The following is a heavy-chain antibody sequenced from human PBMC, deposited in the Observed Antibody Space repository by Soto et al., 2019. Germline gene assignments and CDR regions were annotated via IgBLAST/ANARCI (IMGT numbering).Heavy chain of an antibody. CDR1: GGSISSSSYY. CDR2: IFYSGST. CDR3: ARHVGSIAARPVDY. Sequence: QLQLQESGPGLVKPSETLSLTCTVSGGSISSSSYYWGWIRQPPGKGLEWIGSIFYSGSTYYNPSNNSRVNIPVDTSKNKFTMKLSSVTASDTAVYYCARHVGSIAARPVDYWGQGTLVTVSS. J-gene: IGHJ4*02. D-gene: IGHD6-6*01. V-gene: IGHV4-39*01.